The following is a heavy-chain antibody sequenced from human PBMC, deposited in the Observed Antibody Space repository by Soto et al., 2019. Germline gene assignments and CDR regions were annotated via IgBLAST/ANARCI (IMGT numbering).Heavy chain of an antibody. CDR1: GGSVTSGDYY. J-gene: IGHJ4*02. Sequence: SETLSLTCSVSGGSVTSGDYYWSWIRQSPGRGLEWIAYMYHTGKTYYNPSLKSRVTVSMNISKNQFSLRLSSVTAADTATYYCAVNGGNYNFGNWGQGTLVTVSS. D-gene: IGHD2-8*01. V-gene: IGHV4-30-4*01. CDR2: MYHTGKT. CDR3: AVNGGNYNFGN.